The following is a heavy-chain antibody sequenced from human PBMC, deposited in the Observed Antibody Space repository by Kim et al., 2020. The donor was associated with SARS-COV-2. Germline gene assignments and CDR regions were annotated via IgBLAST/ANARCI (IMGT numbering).Heavy chain of an antibody. J-gene: IGHJ4*02. CDR2: IYYSGST. D-gene: IGHD3-9*01. Sequence: SETLSLTCTVSGGSISSSSYYWGWIRQPPGKGLEWIGSIYYSGSTYYNPSLKSRVTISVDTSKNQFSLKLSSVTAADTAVYYCASQNKYYDILTGLSDYWGQGTLVTVSS. CDR1: GGSISSSSYY. CDR3: ASQNKYYDILTGLSDY. V-gene: IGHV4-39*01.